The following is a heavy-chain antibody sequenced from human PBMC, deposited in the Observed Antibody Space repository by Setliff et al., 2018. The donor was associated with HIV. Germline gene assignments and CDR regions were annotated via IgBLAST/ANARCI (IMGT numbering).Heavy chain of an antibody. V-gene: IGHV4-31*03. D-gene: IGHD3-10*01. Sequence: SETLSLTCTVSGGSISSSGNYWTWIRQRPGKGLEWIGYIYYTGSTYYHPSLKSRVLISVDTSNNLFSLSLRSVTAADTAVYYCARDLSPYGSGDPYYYYGMGVWGQGTTVTVS. J-gene: IGHJ6*02. CDR2: IYYTGST. CDR1: GGSISSSGNY. CDR3: ARDLSPYGSGDPYYYYGMGV.